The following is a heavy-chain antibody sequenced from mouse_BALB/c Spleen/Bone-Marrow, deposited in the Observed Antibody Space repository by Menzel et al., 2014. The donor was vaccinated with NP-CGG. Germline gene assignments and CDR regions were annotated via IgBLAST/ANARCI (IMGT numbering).Heavy chain of an antibody. Sequence: EVMLVESGGGLVKPGGSLKLSCAASGFTFXSYAMSWVRQSPDKRLEWVAEISSGGSYTYYPDTVTGRFTISRDNAKNTLCLEMSSLRSEDTAMYYCASGDVYFAYWGQGTLVTGSA. CDR2: ISSGGSYT. CDR1: GFTFXSYA. J-gene: IGHJ3*01. CDR3: ASGDVYFAY. V-gene: IGHV5-9-4*01.